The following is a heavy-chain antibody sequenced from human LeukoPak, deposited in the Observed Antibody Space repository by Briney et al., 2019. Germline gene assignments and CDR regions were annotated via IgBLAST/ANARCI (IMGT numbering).Heavy chain of an antibody. D-gene: IGHD3-10*01. CDR1: GGSFSGYY. CDR2: INHSGST. V-gene: IGHV4-34*01. Sequence: SGTLSLTCAVYGGSFSGYYWSWIRQPPGRGLEWIGEINHSGSTNYNPSLKSRVTISVDTSKNQFSLKLSSVTAAGTAVYYCARERHYYGSGSQSPYYYFDYWGQGTLVTVSS. CDR3: ARERHYYGSGSQSPYYYFDY. J-gene: IGHJ4*02.